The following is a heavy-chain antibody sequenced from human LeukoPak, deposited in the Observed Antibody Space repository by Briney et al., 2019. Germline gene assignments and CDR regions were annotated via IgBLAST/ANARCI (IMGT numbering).Heavy chain of an antibody. CDR3: ARVYYYGSWFDP. CDR1: GFTGYSNY. D-gene: IGHD3-10*01. V-gene: IGHV3-53*01. CDR2: LYSGGRT. Sequence: QPGGSLRCSGAASGFTGYSNYMSWVRPAPGHGLVWVSALYSGGRTYDADSVKGRFTNSKDNSKNTLYLQMNSLRAEDTAVYYCARVYYYGSWFDPWGQGTLVTVSS. J-gene: IGHJ5*02.